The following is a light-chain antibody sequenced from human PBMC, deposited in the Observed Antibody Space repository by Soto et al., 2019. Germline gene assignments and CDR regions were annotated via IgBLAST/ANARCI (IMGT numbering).Light chain of an antibody. CDR2: HAS. CDR1: QTISKNY. Sequence: EIVLTQSPGTLSLSPGERATLSCRASQTISKNYLAWYQQNPGQAPRPLIYHASTRAAGIPDRFSGSGSGTDFTLTISRLEPEDFAVYFCQQYASAPMTLGGGTKVEI. CDR3: QQYASAPMT. J-gene: IGKJ4*01. V-gene: IGKV3-20*01.